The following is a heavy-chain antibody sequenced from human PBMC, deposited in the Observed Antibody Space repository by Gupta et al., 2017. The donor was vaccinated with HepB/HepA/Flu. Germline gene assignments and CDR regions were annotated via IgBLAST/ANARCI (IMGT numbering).Heavy chain of an antibody. J-gene: IGHJ3*02. V-gene: IGHV3-48*03. CDR3: ARDTTAGRTGHAFDI. CDR2: ITSSGGTT. D-gene: IGHD4-17*01. CDR1: GFTFSSFE. Sequence: EVQLVECVGGLVQPGGSLRLSCAASGFTFSSFEMNWVRQAPGKGLEWVAYITSSGGTTYYADSVKGRFTISRDNARNSMYLQMNSLRAEDTAVYYCARDTTAGRTGHAFDIWGQGTKVSVSP.